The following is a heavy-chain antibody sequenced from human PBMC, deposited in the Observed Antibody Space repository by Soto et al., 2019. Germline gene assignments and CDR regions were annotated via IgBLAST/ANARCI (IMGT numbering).Heavy chain of an antibody. V-gene: IGHV4-39*01. CDR1: GGSISSSSYY. D-gene: IGHD6-13*01. CDR3: ARRSGSSSWYRFTNYYYYGMDV. CDR2: IYYSGST. J-gene: IGHJ6*02. Sequence: PSETLSLTCTVSGGSISSSSYYWGWIRQPPGKGLEWIGSIYYSGSTYYNPSLESRVTISVDTSENQFSLKLSSVTAADSAVYYCARRSGSSSWYRFTNYYYYGMDVWGQGTTVTVSS.